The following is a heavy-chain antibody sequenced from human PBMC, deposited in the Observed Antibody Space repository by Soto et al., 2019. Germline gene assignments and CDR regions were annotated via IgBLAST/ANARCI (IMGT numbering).Heavy chain of an antibody. J-gene: IGHJ4*02. CDR2: ISGGGGGK. V-gene: IGHV3-23*01. CDR3: AKDVHYDSSGGLDY. CDR1: GFTFDNFA. Sequence: EVRLLESGGGLEQPGWSLRLSCITPGFTFDNFAMSWVRQAPGRGLEWVSAISGGGGGKYYADSVKGRFIIARDNSKNTVYLEVNGLRTEDTAVYYCAKDVHYDSSGGLDYWGQGTLVTVSS. D-gene: IGHD3-22*01.